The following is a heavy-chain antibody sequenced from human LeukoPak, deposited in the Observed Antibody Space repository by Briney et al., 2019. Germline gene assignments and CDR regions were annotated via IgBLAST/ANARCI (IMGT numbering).Heavy chain of an antibody. D-gene: IGHD3-9*01. J-gene: IGHJ3*02. CDR1: GFTFDDYA. V-gene: IGHV3-9*01. Sequence: GGSLRLSCAASGFTFDDYAMHWVRQAPGKGLEWVSGISWNSGSIGYADSVKGRFTISRDNAKNSLYLQMNSLRAEDTALYYCAKSPYYDILTKDAFDIWGQGTMVTVSS. CDR3: AKSPYYDILTKDAFDI. CDR2: ISWNSGSI.